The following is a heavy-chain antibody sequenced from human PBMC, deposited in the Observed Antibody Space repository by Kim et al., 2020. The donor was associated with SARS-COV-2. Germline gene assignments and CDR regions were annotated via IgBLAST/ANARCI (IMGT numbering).Heavy chain of an antibody. V-gene: IGHV4-59*01. J-gene: IGHJ6*01. CDR1: GGSISSYY. D-gene: IGHD6-19*01. CDR3: ARDKGIAVAGSPRYYYYG. CDR2: IYYSGST. Sequence: SEPLSHTCTVSGGSISSYYWSWIRQPPGKGLEWIGYIYYSGSTNYNPSLKSRVTISVDTSKNQFSLKLSSVTAADTAVYYCARDKGIAVAGSPRYYYYG.